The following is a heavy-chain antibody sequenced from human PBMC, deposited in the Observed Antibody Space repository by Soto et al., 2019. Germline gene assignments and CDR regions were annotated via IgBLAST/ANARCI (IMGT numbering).Heavy chain of an antibody. CDR3: AKDMGQDIVATIFDY. Sequence: GGSLRLCCAASGFTFDDYAMHWVRQAPGKGLEWVSGISWNSGSIGYADSVKGRFTISRDNAKNSLYLQMNSLRAEDTALYYFAKDMGQDIVATIFDYWGQGTLVTVSS. CDR2: ISWNSGSI. V-gene: IGHV3-9*01. CDR1: GFTFDDYA. D-gene: IGHD5-12*01. J-gene: IGHJ4*02.